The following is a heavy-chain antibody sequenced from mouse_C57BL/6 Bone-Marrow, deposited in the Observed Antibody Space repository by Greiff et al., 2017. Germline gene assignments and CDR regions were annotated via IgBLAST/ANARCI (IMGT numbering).Heavy chain of an antibody. Sequence: EVQLQQSGPVLVKPGASVKMSCKASGYTFTDYYMNWVKQSHGKSLEWIGVINPYNGRTSYNQKFKGKATLTVDKSSSTAYMELNSLTSEDSAVDYCARGWYPLSMDYWGQGTSVTVSS. V-gene: IGHV1-19*01. CDR1: GYTFTDYY. CDR2: INPYNGRT. D-gene: IGHD1-1*02. CDR3: ARGWYPLSMDY. J-gene: IGHJ4*01.